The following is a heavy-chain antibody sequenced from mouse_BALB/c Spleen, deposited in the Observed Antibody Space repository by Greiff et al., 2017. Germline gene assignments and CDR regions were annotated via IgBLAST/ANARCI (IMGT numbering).Heavy chain of an antibody. Sequence: EVHLVESGGGLVQPGGSRKLSCAASGFTFSSFGMHWVRQAPEKGLEWVAYISSGSSTIYYADTVKGRFTISRDNPKNTLFLQMTSLRSEDTAMYYCARSATVDWYFDVWGAGTTVTVSS. CDR1: GFTFSSFG. D-gene: IGHD1-1*01. J-gene: IGHJ1*01. CDR2: ISSGSSTI. V-gene: IGHV5-17*02. CDR3: ARSATVDWYFDV.